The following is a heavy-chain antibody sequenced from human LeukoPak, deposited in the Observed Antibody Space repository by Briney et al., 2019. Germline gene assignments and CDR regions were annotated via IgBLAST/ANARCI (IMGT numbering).Heavy chain of an antibody. Sequence: PSETLSLTCTVSGGSIRSSYYYWGWIRQPPGKGLEWVANIKQDGSEKYYVDSVKGRFTISRDNAENSLSLQMNSLRAEDTAVYYCASAGGDSRSPLPFYYWGQGTLVTVSS. CDR3: ASAGGDSRSPLPFYY. D-gene: IGHD6-6*01. CDR2: IKQDGSEK. V-gene: IGHV3-7*03. J-gene: IGHJ4*02. CDR1: GGSIRSSYYY.